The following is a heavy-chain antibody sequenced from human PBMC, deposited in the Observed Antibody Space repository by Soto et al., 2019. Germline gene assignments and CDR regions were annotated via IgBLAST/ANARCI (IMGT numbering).Heavy chain of an antibody. Sequence: PSETPSLTCTVSGGPISSSSYYWGWIRQPPGKGLEWIGYIYYSGSTNYNPSLKSRVTISVDTSKNQFSLKLSSVTAADTAVYYCAGTYYYGPGSSDWGQGTLVTVSS. CDR3: AGTYYYGPGSSD. V-gene: IGHV4-61*05. D-gene: IGHD3-10*01. J-gene: IGHJ4*02. CDR1: GGPISSSSYY. CDR2: IYYSGST.